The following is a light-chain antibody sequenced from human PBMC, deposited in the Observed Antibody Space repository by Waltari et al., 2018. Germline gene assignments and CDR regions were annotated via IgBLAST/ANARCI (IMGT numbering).Light chain of an antibody. CDR3: QQGYSPPWT. Sequence: DIQMTQSPSSLSASVGDRVTITCRASQSISTFLNWYQQRPGKAPKLLIYTASNLQSGVPSRFSGSGSETDFTLAISSLQPEDFATYYCQQGYSPPWTFGRGTKVEIK. CDR1: QSISTF. CDR2: TAS. J-gene: IGKJ1*01. V-gene: IGKV1-39*01.